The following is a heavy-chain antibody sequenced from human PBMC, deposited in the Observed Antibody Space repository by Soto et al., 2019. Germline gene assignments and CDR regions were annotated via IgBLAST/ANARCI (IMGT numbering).Heavy chain of an antibody. CDR1: GYSFTSYW. Sequence: PGESLKISCKGSGYSFTSYWISWVRQMPGKGLEWMGRIDPSDSYTNYSPSFQGHVTISADKSISAAYLQWSSLKASDTAMYYCAGWLVPTSDHAFDIWGQGTMVTVSS. CDR2: IDPSDSYT. CDR3: AGWLVPTSDHAFDI. V-gene: IGHV5-10-1*01. J-gene: IGHJ3*02. D-gene: IGHD3-22*01.